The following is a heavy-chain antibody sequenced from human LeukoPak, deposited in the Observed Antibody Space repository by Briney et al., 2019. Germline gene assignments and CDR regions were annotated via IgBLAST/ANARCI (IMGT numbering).Heavy chain of an antibody. D-gene: IGHD4-17*01. V-gene: IGHV3-23*01. CDR2: IGGSGGST. J-gene: IGHJ4*02. CDR1: GFTFSSYA. Sequence: PGGSLRLSCAASGFTFSSYAMSWVRQAPGKGLEWVSAIGGSGGSTYYADSVKGRFTISRDNSKNTLYLQMNSLRAEDTAVYYCAKDGRTYYGVPRFDYWGQGTLVTVSS. CDR3: AKDGRTYYGVPRFDY.